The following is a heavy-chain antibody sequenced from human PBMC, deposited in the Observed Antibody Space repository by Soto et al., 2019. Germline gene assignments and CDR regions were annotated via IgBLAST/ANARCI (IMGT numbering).Heavy chain of an antibody. CDR2: IWYDGSNK. Sequence: QVQLVESGGGVVQPGRSLRLSCAASGFTFSSYGMHWVRQAPGKGLEWVAVIWYDGSNKYYADSVKGRFTISRDNSKNTRYRQRNGLRAGDTAVYYWARGSETWGQGTLVTVSS. D-gene: IGHD3-10*01. CDR1: GFTFSSYG. V-gene: IGHV3-33*01. J-gene: IGHJ5*02. CDR3: ARGSET.